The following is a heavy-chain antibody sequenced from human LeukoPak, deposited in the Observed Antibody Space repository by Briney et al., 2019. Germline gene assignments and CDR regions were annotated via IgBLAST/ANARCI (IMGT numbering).Heavy chain of an antibody. J-gene: IGHJ4*02. Sequence: GGSQRLSCAASGSSVSSNYMSWVRQAPGKGLEWVSVIYSGGSTYYADSVKGRFTISRDNSKNTLYLQMNSLRAEDTAVCYCARLQDYYYDSSGYYKLWGEGSLVTVSS. CDR1: GSSVSSNY. CDR2: IYSGGST. V-gene: IGHV3-53*01. D-gene: IGHD3-22*01. CDR3: ARLQDYYYDSSGYYKL.